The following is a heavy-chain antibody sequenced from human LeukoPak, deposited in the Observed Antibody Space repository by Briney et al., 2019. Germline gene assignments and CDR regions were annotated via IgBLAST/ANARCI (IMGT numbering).Heavy chain of an antibody. D-gene: IGHD5-24*01. CDR1: GGSTSSYS. V-gene: IGHV4-59*01. Sequence: SETLSLTCTVSGGSTSSYSWSWIRQPPGKGLDWIGYIYYSGSTNYNPSLKSRATISVDTSKNQFSLRLSSVAAADTAVYYCARGDGYNAFDMWGQGTMVTVSS. CDR3: ARGDGYNAFDM. J-gene: IGHJ3*02. CDR2: IYYSGST.